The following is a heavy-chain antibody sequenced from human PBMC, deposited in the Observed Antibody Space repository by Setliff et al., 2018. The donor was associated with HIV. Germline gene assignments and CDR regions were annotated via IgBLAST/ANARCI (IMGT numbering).Heavy chain of an antibody. V-gene: IGHV1-69*05. CDR1: GGTFGSYA. J-gene: IGHJ3*02. CDR2: IIPMFGTL. Sequence: GASVKVSCKASGGTFGSYAINWVRQAPGQGLEWMGGIIPMFGTLNFAQKFQGRVTITTEESTSTAYMELNSLRSEDTAVYYCARGHSHGYGYSGSYGPFDIWGQGTMVTVSS. D-gene: IGHD1-26*01. CDR3: ARGHSHGYGYSGSYGPFDI.